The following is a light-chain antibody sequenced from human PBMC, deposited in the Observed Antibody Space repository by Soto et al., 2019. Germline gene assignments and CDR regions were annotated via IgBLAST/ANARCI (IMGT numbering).Light chain of an antibody. CDR2: DAS. CDR1: QSIRSW. CDR3: QQYESYFNR. V-gene: IGKV1-5*01. J-gene: IGKJ2*03. Sequence: DIQMTQSPSTLPASVGDRVTITCRASQSIRSWLAWYQQKPGKAPNLLIYDASRLASGVPPRFSGSGSGTEFTLTISSLQPDDFAIYYCQQYESYFNRFGPGPKMEIK.